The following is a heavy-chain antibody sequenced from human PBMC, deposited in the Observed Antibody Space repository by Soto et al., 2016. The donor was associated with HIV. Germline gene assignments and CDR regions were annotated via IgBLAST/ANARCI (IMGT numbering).Heavy chain of an antibody. CDR1: GYTFISYG. V-gene: IGHV1-18*01. J-gene: IGHJ6*02. D-gene: IGHD3-22*01. Sequence: QVQLVQSGAEVKKPGASVKVSCEASGYTFISYGISWVRQAPGQGLEWMGWISGHNGNTNYAQKLQGRVTMTTDTSTRTAYMELRSLRSDDTAVYYCARDYYDSIGYQRPYSMDVWGQGTTVTVSS. CDR2: ISGHNGNT. CDR3: ARDYYDSIGYQRPYSMDV.